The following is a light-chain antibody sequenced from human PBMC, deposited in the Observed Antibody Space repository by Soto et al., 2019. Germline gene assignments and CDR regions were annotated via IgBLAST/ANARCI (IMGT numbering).Light chain of an antibody. CDR3: QQFGSYPLT. CDR2: GAS. CDR1: QSVSSSY. J-gene: IGKJ4*01. Sequence: ERATLAGRASQSVSSSYLAWYQQKPGQAPTFVIYGASTRASGIPARFSGGGSGTDFTLTISSLEAEDFAVYYCQQFGSYPLTFGGGTMVDIK. V-gene: IGKV3-20*01.